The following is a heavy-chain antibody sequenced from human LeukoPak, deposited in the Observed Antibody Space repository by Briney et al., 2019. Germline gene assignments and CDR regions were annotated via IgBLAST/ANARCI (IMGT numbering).Heavy chain of an antibody. CDR1: GFTFSTYS. J-gene: IGHJ4*02. Sequence: GESLRLSCAASGFTFSTYSMNWVRQGPGKGLEWVSAIRPDGDRTYYANSVRGRFTISRDNSKDTVYLQINGLRVEDTAVYYCAREQSGTRGWYTVDYWGQGTLVTVSS. V-gene: IGHV3-23*01. CDR2: IRPDGDRT. D-gene: IGHD6-19*01. CDR3: AREQSGTRGWYTVDY.